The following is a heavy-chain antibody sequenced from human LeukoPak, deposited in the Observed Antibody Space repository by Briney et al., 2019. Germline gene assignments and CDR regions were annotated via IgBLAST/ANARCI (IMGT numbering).Heavy chain of an antibody. CDR2: MYFRGTT. D-gene: IGHD2-15*01. CDR1: GGSLSRYF. V-gene: IGHV4-59*12. J-gene: IGHJ6*02. Sequence: ETLCLTCAVSGGSLSRYFWSWGREPPGKGLGGFGEMYFRGTTTNNPSLKSPLTISVDPSKNQSPLKPSSATAAAPAVYYCARDCSGRSSHSYYYYGMDVWGQGTTVTVSS. CDR3: ARDCSGRSSHSYYYYGMDV.